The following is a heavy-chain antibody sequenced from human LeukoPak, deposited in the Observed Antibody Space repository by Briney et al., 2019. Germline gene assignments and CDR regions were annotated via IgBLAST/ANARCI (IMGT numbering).Heavy chain of an antibody. CDR3: ARDFGSILWYFDL. V-gene: IGHV4-34*01. CDR1: GGSFSGYY. J-gene: IGHJ2*01. Sequence: SETLSLTCAVYGGSFSGYYWSWIRQPPGKGLEWIGEINHSGSTNYNPSLKSRVTISVDTSKNQFSLKLTSVTAADTAVYYCARDFGSILWYFDLWGRGTLVNVSS. CDR2: INHSGST. D-gene: IGHD2-21*01.